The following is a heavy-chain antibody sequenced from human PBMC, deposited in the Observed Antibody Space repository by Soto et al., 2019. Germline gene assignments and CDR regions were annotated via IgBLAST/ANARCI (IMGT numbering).Heavy chain of an antibody. V-gene: IGHV3-73*01. J-gene: IGHJ3*02. CDR2: IRSKPNYYAT. CDR3: TRHAVDI. Sequence: EVHLVESGGGLVQPGGSLKLSCAASGFSFSDSAMHWVRQASGKGLEWVGRIRSKPNYYATEYAASVKGRFTISRDDSKNTAHLQMNSLKTEDTAVYYCTRHAVDIWGQGTMVTVSS. CDR1: GFSFSDSA.